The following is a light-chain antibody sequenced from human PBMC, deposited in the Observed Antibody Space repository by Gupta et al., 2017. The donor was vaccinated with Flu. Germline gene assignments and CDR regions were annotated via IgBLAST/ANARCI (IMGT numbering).Light chain of an antibody. J-gene: IGKJ4*01. CDR3: QQYNNWPPPELT. CDR2: GAS. Sequence: EILMTQSPATLSVYAGERATLSGRASQSISSNLAWYQQKLGQAPRLLIYGASSMATGVPPIFRGSGAGTNFTLSINILQTEDFAVYYCQQYNNWPPPELTFGGGTKVEIK. CDR1: QSISSN. V-gene: IGKV3-15*01.